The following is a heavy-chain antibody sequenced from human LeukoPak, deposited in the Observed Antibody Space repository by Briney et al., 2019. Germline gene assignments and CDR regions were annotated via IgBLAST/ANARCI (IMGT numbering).Heavy chain of an antibody. Sequence: PGGSLRLSXTASGFTFSSYWMHWVRQAPGKGLVWVSRINNDGSTTNYVDSVKGRFTISRDNAKNTLYLQMNSLRAEDTAKYYCARDPSAVAGYFDYWGQGSLVTVSP. CDR2: INNDGSTT. V-gene: IGHV3-74*01. CDR1: GFTFSSYW. J-gene: IGHJ4*02. CDR3: ARDPSAVAGYFDY. D-gene: IGHD6-19*01.